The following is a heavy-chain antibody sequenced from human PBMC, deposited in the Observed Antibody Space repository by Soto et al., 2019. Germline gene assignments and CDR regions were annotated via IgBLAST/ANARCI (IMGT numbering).Heavy chain of an antibody. D-gene: IGHD7-27*01. V-gene: IGHV4-34*01. CDR1: GGSFSGYY. CDR3: ARGWGLVFDY. Sequence: SETLSLTCAVYGGSFSGYYWSWIRQPPGKGLEWIGEINHSGSTNYNPSLKSRVTISVDTSKNQFSLKLSSVTAADTAVYYCARGWGLVFDYWGQGTLVTVSS. CDR2: INHSGST. J-gene: IGHJ4*02.